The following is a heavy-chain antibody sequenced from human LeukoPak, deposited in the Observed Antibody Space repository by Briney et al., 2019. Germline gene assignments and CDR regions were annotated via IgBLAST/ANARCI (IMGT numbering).Heavy chain of an antibody. CDR3: ASCSGSYYNPRASDAFDI. D-gene: IGHD3-10*02. Sequence: PGGSLRLSCAASGFTVSSNYMSWVRQAPGKGLEWVSVIYSGGSTYYADSVKGRFTISRDNSKNTLYLQMNSLRAEDTAVYYCASCSGSYYNPRASDAFDIWGQGTMVTVSS. CDR1: GFTVSSNY. CDR2: IYSGGST. J-gene: IGHJ3*02. V-gene: IGHV3-66*01.